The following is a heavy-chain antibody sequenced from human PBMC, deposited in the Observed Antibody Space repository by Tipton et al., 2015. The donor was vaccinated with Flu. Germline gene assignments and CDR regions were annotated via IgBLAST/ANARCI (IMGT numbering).Heavy chain of an antibody. Sequence: TLSLTCAVSGYSISSGYYWGWIRQPPGKGLEWIGRIYHSGSTYYTPSLKSRVTISVDTSKNQFSLKLSSVTAADTAVYYCAGQRLILDDSSGYYDYWGQGTLVTVSS. CDR1: GYSISSGYY. CDR3: AGQRLILDDSSGYYDY. D-gene: IGHD3-22*01. V-gene: IGHV4-38-2*01. J-gene: IGHJ4*02. CDR2: IYHSGST.